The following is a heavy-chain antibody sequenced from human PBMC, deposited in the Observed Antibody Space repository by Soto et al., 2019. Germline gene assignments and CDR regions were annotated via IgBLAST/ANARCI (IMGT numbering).Heavy chain of an antibody. J-gene: IGHJ4*02. CDR3: GRYDTILGTKEVDN. CDR1: GYNFTNYA. Sequence: QVHLEQSRGEVKKPGASVRVSCKASGYNFTNYAITWVRQAPGQGLQWMGWISIHSGYTYYTQSLRGRLTMNKDTSTPTAYMELRSLTSDDTAVYYCGRYDTILGTKEVDNWVQGTPVTVS. D-gene: IGHD3-3*01. CDR2: ISIHSGYT. V-gene: IGHV1-18*04.